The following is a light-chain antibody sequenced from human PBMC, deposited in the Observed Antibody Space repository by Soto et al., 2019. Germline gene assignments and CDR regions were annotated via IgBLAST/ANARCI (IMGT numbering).Light chain of an antibody. V-gene: IGKV3-20*01. CDR3: HQYNNWPPLYT. Sequence: EIVLTQSPGTLSLSPGERATLSCRASQSVSSSYLAWYQQKPGQAPRLLIYGASSRATGIPDRFSGSGSGTDFTLTISRLEPEDFAVYYCHQYNNWPPLYTFGQGTKLEIK. CDR1: QSVSSSY. CDR2: GAS. J-gene: IGKJ2*01.